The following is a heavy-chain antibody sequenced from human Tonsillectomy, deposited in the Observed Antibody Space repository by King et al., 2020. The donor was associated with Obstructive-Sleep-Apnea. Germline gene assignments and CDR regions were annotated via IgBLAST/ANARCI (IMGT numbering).Heavy chain of an antibody. CDR3: AVEYYYDSSGYHDAFDI. J-gene: IGHJ3*02. CDR1: GGSISSGGYY. CDR2: IYYSGST. V-gene: IGHV4-31*03. D-gene: IGHD3-22*01. Sequence: PLQESGPGLVKPSQTLSLTCTVSGGSISSGGYYWSWIRQHPGKGLEWIGYIYYSGSTYYNPSLKSRVTISVDTSKNQFSLKLSSVTAADTAVYYCAVEYYYDSSGYHDAFDIWGQGTMVTVSS.